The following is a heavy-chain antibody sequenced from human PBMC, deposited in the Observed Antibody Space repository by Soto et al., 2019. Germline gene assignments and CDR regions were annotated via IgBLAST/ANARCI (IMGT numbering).Heavy chain of an antibody. CDR3: ARDGLSGVDAFDI. J-gene: IGHJ3*02. CDR1: GGSIRSDGYY. V-gene: IGHV4-31*03. Sequence: QVQLQESGPGLLKPSQTLSLTCTVSGGSIRSDGYYWSWIRQRPGKGLEWIGYMNYRGITYYNPSLKSRLTISEDTSKNHFSLNLNSVTAADTAVYYCARDGLSGVDAFDIWGQGTMVVVSS. CDR2: MNYRGIT. D-gene: IGHD3-10*01.